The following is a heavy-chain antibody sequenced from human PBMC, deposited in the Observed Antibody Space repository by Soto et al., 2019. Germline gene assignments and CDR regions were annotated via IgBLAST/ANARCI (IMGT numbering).Heavy chain of an antibody. V-gene: IGHV3-30*18. CDR1: GFTFSSYG. CDR3: ANEPVAAAGSSFFDY. J-gene: IGHJ4*02. Sequence: GGSLRLSCAASGFTFSSYGMHWVRQAPGKGLEWVAVISYDGSNKYYADSVKGRFTISRDNSKNTLYLQMNSLRAEDTAVYYCANEPVAAAGSSFFDYWGQGTLVTVSS. CDR2: ISYDGSNK. D-gene: IGHD6-13*01.